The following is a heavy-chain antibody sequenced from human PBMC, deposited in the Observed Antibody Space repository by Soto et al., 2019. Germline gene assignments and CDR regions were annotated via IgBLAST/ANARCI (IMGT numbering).Heavy chain of an antibody. CDR2: IYYTGST. Sequence: SETLSLTCPVSGGSISSRNYYWAWIRRPPGKGLEWIGSIYYTGSTYDNPSLKSRVSTSVETSKNQFSLKLISVTAADTAVYYCARLLYDRSGYYYFDYWGQGTLVTVSS. J-gene: IGHJ4*02. D-gene: IGHD3-22*01. CDR3: ARLLYDRSGYYYFDY. CDR1: GGSISSRNYY. V-gene: IGHV4-39*01.